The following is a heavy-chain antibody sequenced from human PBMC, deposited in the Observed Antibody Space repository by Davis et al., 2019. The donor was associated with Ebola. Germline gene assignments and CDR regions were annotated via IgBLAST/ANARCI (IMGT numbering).Heavy chain of an antibody. V-gene: IGHV3-21*01. J-gene: IGHJ6*03. Sequence: PGGSLRLSCAASGFTFSSYWMSWVRQAPGKGLEWVSSISSSSGYIYYADSVKGRFTIPRDNSKNTLYLQMNSLRAEDTAVYYCARDYYGSGSYYKKIYYYYYMDVWGKGTTVTVSS. CDR3: ARDYYGSGSYYKKIYYYYYMDV. CDR1: GFTFSSYW. CDR2: ISSSSGYI. D-gene: IGHD3-10*01.